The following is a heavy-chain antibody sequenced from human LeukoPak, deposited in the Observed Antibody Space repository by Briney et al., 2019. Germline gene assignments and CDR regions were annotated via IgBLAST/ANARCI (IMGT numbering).Heavy chain of an antibody. CDR1: GGTFSSYA. CDR3: ATAAFGVVIIPY. CDR2: IIPIFGTA. J-gene: IGHJ4*02. Sequence: ASVKVSCKASGGTFSSYAISWVRQAPGQGLEWMGGIIPIFGTANYAQKFQGRVTITADESTSTAYMELSSLRSEDTAVYYCATAAFGVVIIPYWGQGTLVTVSS. V-gene: IGHV1-69*13. D-gene: IGHD3-3*01.